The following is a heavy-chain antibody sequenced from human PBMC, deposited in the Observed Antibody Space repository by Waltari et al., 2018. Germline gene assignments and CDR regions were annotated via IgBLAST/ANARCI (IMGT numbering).Heavy chain of an antibody. V-gene: IGHV1-46*01. CDR3: ARDLGWLEPDLYYYMDV. CDR1: RYTFTSYY. CDR2: INPSGGSK. Sequence: QVQLVQSGAEAKKPGASVKVSCKAYRYTFTSYYMHLVRQAHGQGLEWMGIINPSGGSKSYAQKFQGRVTMTRDTSTSTVYMELSSLRSEDTAVYYCARDLGWLEPDLYYYMDVWGKGTTVTVSS. J-gene: IGHJ6*03. D-gene: IGHD5-12*01.